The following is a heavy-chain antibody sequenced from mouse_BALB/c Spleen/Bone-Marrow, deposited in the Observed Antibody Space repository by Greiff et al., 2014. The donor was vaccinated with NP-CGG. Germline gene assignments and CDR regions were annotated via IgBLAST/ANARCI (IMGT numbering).Heavy chain of an antibody. CDR1: GFNIKDTY. Sequence: EVQGVESGAELVKPGASVKLSCTASGFNIKDTYMHWVKQRPGQGLEWIGRIYPANGDTKYDPKFQGKATITADTSSNTAYLQLSSLTSEDTAVYYCARYGNGLMDYWGQGTSVTVSS. CDR3: ARYGNGLMDY. CDR2: IYPANGDT. J-gene: IGHJ4*01. V-gene: IGHV14-3*02. D-gene: IGHD2-1*01.